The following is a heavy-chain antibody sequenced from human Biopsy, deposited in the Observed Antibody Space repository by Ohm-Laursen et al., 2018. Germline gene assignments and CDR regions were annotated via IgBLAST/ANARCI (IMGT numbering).Heavy chain of an antibody. Sequence: SVKVSCKASGYTFTSYDITWVRQASGQGPELIGWLNPVSGNSNFGQKFRGRVTVTSDTSISTAYMELSGLTSDDTATYYCGRAVRNQLLTDPWGQGTLVTVTS. V-gene: IGHV1-8*01. CDR2: LNPVSGNS. CDR1: GYTFTSYD. J-gene: IGHJ5*02. D-gene: IGHD1-7*01. CDR3: GRAVRNQLLTDP.